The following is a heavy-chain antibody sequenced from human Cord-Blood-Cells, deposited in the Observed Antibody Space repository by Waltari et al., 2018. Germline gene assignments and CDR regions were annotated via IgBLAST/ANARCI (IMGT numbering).Heavy chain of an antibody. CDR1: GYTLPELP. J-gene: IGHJ3*02. CDR3: ASPGVVGATKGDDAFDI. D-gene: IGHD1-26*01. Sequence: QVLLVPSGAAVNKPGAAVTVSCKVSGYTLPELPLHWVRTAPGKGLEWMGGFDPEDGETIYAQKFQGRVTMTEDTSTDTAYMELSSLRSEDTAVYYCASPGVVGATKGDDAFDIWGQGTMVTVSS. CDR2: FDPEDGET. V-gene: IGHV1-24*01.